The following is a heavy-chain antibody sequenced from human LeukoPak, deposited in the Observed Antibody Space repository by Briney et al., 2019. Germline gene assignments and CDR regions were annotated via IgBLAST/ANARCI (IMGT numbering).Heavy chain of an antibody. CDR2: IYYSGST. D-gene: IGHD3-3*01. J-gene: IGHJ5*02. V-gene: IGHV4-30-4*01. CDR3: ARSKYYDFWSGYSYPNWFDP. Sequence: SQTLSLTCTVSGGSISSGDYYWSWIRQPPGKGLEWLGYIYYSGSTYYNPSLKSRVTISVDTSKNQFSLKLSSVTAADTAVYYCARSKYYDFWSGYSYPNWFDPWGQGTLVTVSS. CDR1: GGSISSGDYY.